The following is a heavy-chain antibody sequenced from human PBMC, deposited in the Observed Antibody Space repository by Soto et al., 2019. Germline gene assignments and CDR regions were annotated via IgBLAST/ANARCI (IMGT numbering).Heavy chain of an antibody. CDR2: INPNSGGT. CDR3: ARDLIAMVRVPYYRMAV. V-gene: IGHV1-2*02. D-gene: IGHD3-10*01. CDR1: GGTFTGYY. Sequence: GASVKVSCKASGGTFTGYYMHWGRQAPGQGLEWMGWINPNSGGTNSAQKFQGRVTMTRDTSISTAYMEVSRLRSAATAVYYCARDLIAMVRVPYYRMAVSGQGTTVPVSS. J-gene: IGHJ6*02.